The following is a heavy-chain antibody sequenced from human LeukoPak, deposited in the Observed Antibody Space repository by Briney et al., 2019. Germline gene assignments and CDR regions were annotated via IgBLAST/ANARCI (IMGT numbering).Heavy chain of an antibody. Sequence: GGSLRLSCAASGFTFSDYYMSWIRQAPGKGLEWVSYISSSGSTIYYADSVKGRFTISRDNAKSSLYLQMNSLRAEDTAVYYCARDFFRGKVGATRYWGQGTLVTVSS. J-gene: IGHJ4*02. CDR1: GFTFSDYY. CDR3: ARDFFRGKVGATRY. D-gene: IGHD1-26*01. V-gene: IGHV3-11*01. CDR2: ISSSGSTI.